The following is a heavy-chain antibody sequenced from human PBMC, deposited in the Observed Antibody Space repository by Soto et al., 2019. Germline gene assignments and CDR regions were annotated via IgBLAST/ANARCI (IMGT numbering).Heavy chain of an antibody. J-gene: IGHJ6*02. CDR3: TRHWDEYSSSHSYYYYYGMDV. D-gene: IGHD6-6*01. Sequence: GGSLRLSCAASGFTFSGSAMHWVRQASGKGLEWVGRIRSKANSYATAYAASVKGRFTISRDDSKNTAYLQMNSLKTEDTAVYYCTRHWDEYSSSHSYYYYYGMDVWGQGTTVTVSS. V-gene: IGHV3-73*01. CDR1: GFTFSGSA. CDR2: IRSKANSYAT.